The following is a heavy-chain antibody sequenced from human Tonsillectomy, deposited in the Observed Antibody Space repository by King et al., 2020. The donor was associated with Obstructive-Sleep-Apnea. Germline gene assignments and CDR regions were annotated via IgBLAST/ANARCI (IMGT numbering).Heavy chain of an antibody. D-gene: IGHD6-19*01. J-gene: IGHJ5*02. CDR2: INHSGST. CDR1: GGSFSGYY. CDR3: ARDPQIRYNPRIAVAAGMFDP. Sequence: VQLQQWGAGLLKPSETLSLTCAVYGGSFSGYYWSWIRQPPGKGLEWIGEINHSGSTNYNPSLKSRVTISVDTSKNQFSLKLSSVTAADTAVYYCARDPQIRYNPRIAVAAGMFDPWGQGTLVTVSS. V-gene: IGHV4-34*01.